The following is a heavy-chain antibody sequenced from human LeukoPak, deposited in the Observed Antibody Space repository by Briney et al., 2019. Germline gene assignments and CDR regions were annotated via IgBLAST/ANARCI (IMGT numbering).Heavy chain of an antibody. Sequence: KPGESLKISCKGSGYSFTSYWIGWVRQMPGKGLEWMGIIYPGDSDTRYGPSFQGQVTISADKSISTAYLQWSSLKASDTAMYYCARQKSVAATRYYYYGMDVWGQGTTVTVSS. CDR1: GYSFTSYW. CDR3: ARQKSVAATRYYYYGMDV. J-gene: IGHJ6*02. D-gene: IGHD2-15*01. CDR2: IYPGDSDT. V-gene: IGHV5-51*01.